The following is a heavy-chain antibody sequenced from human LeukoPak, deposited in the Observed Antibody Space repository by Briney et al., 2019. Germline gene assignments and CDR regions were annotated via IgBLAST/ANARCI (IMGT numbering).Heavy chain of an antibody. CDR1: GGIFSSYV. D-gene: IGHD3-16*02. CDR2: IHPSGSST. CDR3: ARDNSVGDIAWWFDP. Sequence: ASVKVSCKASGGIFSSYVISWVRQAPGQGLEWMGVIHPSGSSTLYAQKFQGRVTMTRDMSTTTDYMELSSLRSEDTAVYYCARDNSVGDIAWWFDPWGQGTRVTVSS. J-gene: IGHJ5*02. V-gene: IGHV1-46*01.